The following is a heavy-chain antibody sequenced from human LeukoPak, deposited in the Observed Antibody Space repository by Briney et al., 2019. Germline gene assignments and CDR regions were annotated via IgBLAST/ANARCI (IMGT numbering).Heavy chain of an antibody. CDR2: ISSSGSTI. J-gene: IGHJ6*02. D-gene: IGHD6-13*01. CDR3: AREGVAEAGSYYYGMDV. V-gene: IGHV3-48*03. Sequence: GGSLRLSCAASGFTFSSYEMNWVRQAPGKGLEWVSYISSSGSTIYYADSVKGRFTISRDNAKNSLYLQMNSLRAADTAVYYCAREGVAEAGSYYYGMDVWGQGTTVTVSS. CDR1: GFTFSSYE.